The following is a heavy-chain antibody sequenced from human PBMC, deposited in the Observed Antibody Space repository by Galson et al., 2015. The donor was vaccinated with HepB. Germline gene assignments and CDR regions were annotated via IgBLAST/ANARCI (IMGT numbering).Heavy chain of an antibody. Sequence: SLRLSCAASGFTFSSYGMHWVRQAPGKGLEWVAVIWYDGSNKYYADSVKGRFTISRDNSKNTLYLQMNSLRAEDTAVYYCARDPGYGETTHWFDPWGQGTLVTVSS. V-gene: IGHV3-33*08. CDR3: ARDPGYGETTHWFDP. CDR1: GFTFSSYG. CDR2: IWYDGSNK. J-gene: IGHJ5*02. D-gene: IGHD5-18*01.